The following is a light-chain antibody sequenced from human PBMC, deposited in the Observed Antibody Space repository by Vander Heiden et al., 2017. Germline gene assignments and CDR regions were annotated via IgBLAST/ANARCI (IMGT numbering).Light chain of an antibody. CDR2: SNN. V-gene: IGLV1-44*01. J-gene: IGLJ2*01. CDR1: SSSIGSNT. CDR3: AAWDDSLNGVV. Sequence: QSVLTQPPSASGTPGPRVTISCSGSSSSIGSNTVNWYQQLPGTAPKLLIYSNNQRPSGVPDRFSGSKSGTSASLAISGLQSEDEADYYCAAWDDSLNGVVFGGGTKLTVL.